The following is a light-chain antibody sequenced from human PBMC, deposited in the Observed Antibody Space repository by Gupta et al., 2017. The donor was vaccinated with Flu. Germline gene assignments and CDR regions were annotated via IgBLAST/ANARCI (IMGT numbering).Light chain of an antibody. V-gene: IGKV4-1*01. CDR2: WAS. CDR3: QQDDCAPYT. CDR1: QRWSYRSKNKNY. Sequence: SLGVRAPINCKSSQRWSYRSKNKNYVVWYQQQPGPPPKLLIDWASSRESAVPDRFSGRGSGPDFTPTSSSLPAEDVALYYGQQDDCAPYTFGQGTKLEIK. J-gene: IGKJ2*01.